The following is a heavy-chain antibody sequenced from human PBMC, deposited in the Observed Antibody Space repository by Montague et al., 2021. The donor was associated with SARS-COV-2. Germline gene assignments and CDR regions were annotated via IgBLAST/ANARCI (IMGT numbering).Heavy chain of an antibody. J-gene: IGHJ6*02. D-gene: IGHD5-24*01. V-gene: IGHV3-23*03. CDR1: GFSFNTHV. Sequence: SLRLSCAATGFSFNTHVVTWVRQSPGKGLEWVAIIYSDGRTYYGDSVKGRFTISTDSSKTTLYVQMNNLRPEDTAVYYCAKVNERERAIYYYGMDVWGRGTTVTVS. CDR2: IYSDGRT. CDR3: AKVNERERAIYYYGMDV.